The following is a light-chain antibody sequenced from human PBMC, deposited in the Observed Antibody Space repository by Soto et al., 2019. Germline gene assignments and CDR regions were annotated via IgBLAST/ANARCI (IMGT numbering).Light chain of an antibody. V-gene: IGKV1-5*03. CDR2: KAS. CDR1: QSIRSW. J-gene: IGKJ5*01. Sequence: DIQMTQSPSTLSASVGDRVTITCRASQSIRSWLAWYQQKPGKAPKLLIYKASSLESGVPSRFSGSGSETEFTLTISSLQPDDFATYYCQQYNNYRTFGQGTRLEIK. CDR3: QQYNNYRT.